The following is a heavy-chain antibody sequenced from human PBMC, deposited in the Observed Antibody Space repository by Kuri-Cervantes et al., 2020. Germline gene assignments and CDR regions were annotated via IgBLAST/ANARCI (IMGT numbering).Heavy chain of an antibody. CDR3: AREGPVQKGDY. D-gene: IGHD1-1*01. Sequence: GESLKISCAASGVTVRSNHMSWVRQAPGKGLDWVSGICGSDSSIYYADSVKGRFTISRDNSKNTVFLQMNSLRAEDTAAYYCAREGPVQKGDYWGQGTLVTVSS. CDR1: GVTVRSNH. CDR2: ICGSDSSI. J-gene: IGHJ4*02. V-gene: IGHV3-53*01.